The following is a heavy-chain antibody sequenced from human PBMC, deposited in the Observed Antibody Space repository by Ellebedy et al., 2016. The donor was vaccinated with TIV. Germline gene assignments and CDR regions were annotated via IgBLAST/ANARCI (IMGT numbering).Heavy chain of an antibody. CDR3: AREGYSSSWYGGYYGMDV. D-gene: IGHD6-13*01. Sequence: SETLFLTXAVYGGSFSGYYWSWIRQPPGKGLEWIGEINHSGSTNYNPSLKSRVTISVDTSKNQFSLKLSSVTAADTAVYYCAREGYSSSWYGGYYGMDVWGQGTTVTVSS. CDR1: GGSFSGYY. V-gene: IGHV4-34*01. CDR2: INHSGST. J-gene: IGHJ6*02.